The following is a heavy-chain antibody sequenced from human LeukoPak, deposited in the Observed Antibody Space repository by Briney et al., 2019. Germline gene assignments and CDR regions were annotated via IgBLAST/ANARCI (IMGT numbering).Heavy chain of an antibody. J-gene: IGHJ4*02. Sequence: GGSLRLSCAASGFTFSTSSMNWVRQATGKGLEWISYISSGSNTIYYADSVKGRFTISRDNGKNSLYLQVNSLRDEGTAVYYCGQGRPGDYWGQGTLVTVSS. D-gene: IGHD3-10*01. CDR3: GQGRPGDY. CDR2: ISSGSNTI. CDR1: GFTFSTSS. V-gene: IGHV3-48*02.